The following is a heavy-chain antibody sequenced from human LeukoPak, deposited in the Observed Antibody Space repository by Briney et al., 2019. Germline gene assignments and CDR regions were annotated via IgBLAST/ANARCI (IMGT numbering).Heavy chain of an antibody. V-gene: IGHV3-66*01. J-gene: IGHJ4*02. CDR3: AAHSSSKTRFDY. CDR1: GFIVSGNY. D-gene: IGHD6-6*01. CDR2: IYSGGST. Sequence: GGSLRLSCAASGFIVSGNYMSWVRQAPGKGREWVSVIYSGGSTYYADSVKGRFTISRDNSKNTLYLQMNSLRAEDTAVYYCAAHSSSKTRFDYWGQGTLVTVSS.